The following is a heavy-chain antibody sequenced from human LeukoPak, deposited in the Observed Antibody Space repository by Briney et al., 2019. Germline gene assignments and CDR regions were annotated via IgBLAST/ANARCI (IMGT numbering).Heavy chain of an antibody. D-gene: IGHD3-9*01. CDR1: GGSISSYY. CDR3: ARLSTTYYDILTGYPYYYYYMDV. CDR2: IYYSGST. J-gene: IGHJ6*03. Sequence: SETLSLTCTVSGGSISSYYWSWIRQPPVKGLEWIGYIYYSGSTNYNPSLKSRVTISVDTSKNQFSLKLSSVTAADTAVYYCARLSTTYYDILTGYPYYYYYMDVWGKGTTVTVSS. V-gene: IGHV4-59*01.